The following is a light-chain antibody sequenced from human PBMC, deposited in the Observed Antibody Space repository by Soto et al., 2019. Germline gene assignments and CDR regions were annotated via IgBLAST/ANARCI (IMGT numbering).Light chain of an antibody. CDR3: AAWDDSLSAVL. CDR1: SSNIGSNY. V-gene: IGLV1-47*01. CDR2: RNN. Sequence: QSVLTQPPSAYGTPGQRVTISCSGSSSNIGSNYVYWYQQLPGTAPKLLIYRNNQRPSGVPDRFSGSKSGTSAPLAISGLRSEDEADYYCAAWDDSLSAVLFGGGTKVTVL. J-gene: IGLJ2*01.